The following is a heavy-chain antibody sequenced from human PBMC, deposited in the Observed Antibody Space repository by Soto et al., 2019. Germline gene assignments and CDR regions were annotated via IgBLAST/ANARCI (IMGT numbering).Heavy chain of an antibody. J-gene: IGHJ6*02. V-gene: IGHV3-23*01. Sequence: EVQLLESGGGLVQPGGSLRLSCAASGFTFSSYAMSWVRQAPGKGLEWVSAISGSGGSTYYADSVKGRFTISRDNSKNTLYLQMNSLRAEDTAVYYCAKGSPSTIFGVVRSPYYYYGMDVWGQGTTVTVSS. CDR2: ISGSGGST. CDR1: GFTFSSYA. D-gene: IGHD3-3*01. CDR3: AKGSPSTIFGVVRSPYYYYGMDV.